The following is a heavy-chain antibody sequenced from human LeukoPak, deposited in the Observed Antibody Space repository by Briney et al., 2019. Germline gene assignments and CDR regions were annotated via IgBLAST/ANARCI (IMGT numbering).Heavy chain of an antibody. V-gene: IGHV4-34*01. CDR2: INHSGST. D-gene: IGHD3-10*01. CDR3: ARDRDPVTLVRGVLAD. CDR1: GGSFSGYY. Sequence: SETLSLTCAVYGGSFSGYYWSWIRQPPGKGLEWIGEINHSGSTNYNPSLKSRVTISVDTSKNQFSLRLSSVTAADTAVYYCARDRDPVTLVRGVLADWGQGTLLTVSS. J-gene: IGHJ4*02.